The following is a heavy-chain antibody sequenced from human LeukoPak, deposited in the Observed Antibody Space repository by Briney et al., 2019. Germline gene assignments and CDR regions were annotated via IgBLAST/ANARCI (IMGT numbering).Heavy chain of an antibody. J-gene: IGHJ4*02. Sequence: SETLSLTCTVSGYFIRSGFYWGWIRQPPGKGLEWIGSFYHSGSTYYNPSLESRVTISLDTSKNQLSLKLSSVTAADTAVYYCARIADYWGQGTLVTVSS. V-gene: IGHV4-38-2*02. CDR3: ARIADY. CDR2: FYHSGST. CDR1: GYFIRSGFY. D-gene: IGHD2-21*01.